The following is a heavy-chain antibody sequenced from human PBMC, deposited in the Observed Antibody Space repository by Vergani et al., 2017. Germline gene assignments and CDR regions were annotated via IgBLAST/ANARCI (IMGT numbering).Heavy chain of an antibody. V-gene: IGHV3-23*04. J-gene: IGHJ3*02. D-gene: IGHD3-22*01. CDR3: AKDRPYYYDSSGYYVDAFDI. Sequence: VQLVESGGGVVQPGRSLRLSCAASGFTFSSYAMHWVRQAPGKGLEWVSAISGSGGSTYYADSVKGRFTISRDNSKNTLYLQMNSLRAEDTAVYYCAKDRPYYYDSSGYYVDAFDIWGQGTMVTVSS. CDR2: ISGSGGST. CDR1: GFTFSSYA.